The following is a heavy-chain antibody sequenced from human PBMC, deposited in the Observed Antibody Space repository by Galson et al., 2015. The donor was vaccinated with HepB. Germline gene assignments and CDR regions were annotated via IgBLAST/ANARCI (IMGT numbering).Heavy chain of an antibody. D-gene: IGHD1-26*01. J-gene: IGHJ6*02. CDR3: ATEGVGATTYYYGMDV. CDR1: GYTLTELS. CDR2: FDPEDGET. Sequence: SVKVSCKVSGYTLTELSMHWVRQAPGKGLEWKGGFDPEDGETIYAQKFQGRVTMTEDTSTDTAYMELSSLRSEDTAVYYCATEGVGATTYYYGMDVWGQGTTVTVSS. V-gene: IGHV1-24*01.